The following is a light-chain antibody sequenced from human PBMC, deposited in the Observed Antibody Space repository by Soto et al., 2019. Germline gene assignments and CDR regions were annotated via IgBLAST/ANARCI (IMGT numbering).Light chain of an antibody. CDR1: QNIRTY. CDR2: DAS. Sequence: IVLTQSPATLSLSPGERATLCCRAGQNIRTYLAWYQQKSGQPPRLLIYDASNRATGTPARFSGSGSGTDFTLTINSLEPEDSAVYYCQQRYNWLSFGGGTKVDIK. V-gene: IGKV3-11*01. CDR3: QQRYNWLS. J-gene: IGKJ4*01.